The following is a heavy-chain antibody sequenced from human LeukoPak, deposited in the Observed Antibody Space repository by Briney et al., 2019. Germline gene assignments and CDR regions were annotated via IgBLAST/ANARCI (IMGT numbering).Heavy chain of an antibody. CDR1: GFNYSSYT. Sequence: HTGGSLRLSCAASGFNYSSYTMNWVRQAPGMGLEWLSYISASRDITYYADSVKGRFTISRDNAKNSLYLQMNSLRPEDTAVFFCARGRYDFNNGYFQHWGQGTLVTVSS. CDR2: ISASRDIT. D-gene: IGHD2/OR15-2a*01. V-gene: IGHV3-48*01. CDR3: ARGRYDFNNGYFQH. J-gene: IGHJ1*01.